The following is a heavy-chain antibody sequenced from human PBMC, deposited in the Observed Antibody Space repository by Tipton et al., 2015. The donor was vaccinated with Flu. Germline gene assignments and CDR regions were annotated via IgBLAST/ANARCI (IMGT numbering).Heavy chain of an antibody. CDR2: INHSGST. J-gene: IGHJ6*02. D-gene: IGHD2-2*01. V-gene: IGHV4-34*01. CDR1: GGSFSGYY. CDR3: ARGSELGYCSSTSCYIRRARGYYYYGMDV. Sequence: TLSLTCAVYGGSFSGYYWSWIRQPPGKGLEWIGEINHSGSTNYNPSLKSRVTISVDTSKNQFSLKLSSVTAADTAVYYCARGSELGYCSSTSCYIRRARGYYYYGMDVWGQGTTVTVSS.